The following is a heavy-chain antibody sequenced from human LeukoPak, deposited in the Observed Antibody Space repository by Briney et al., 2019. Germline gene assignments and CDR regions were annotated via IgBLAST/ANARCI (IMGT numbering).Heavy chain of an antibody. CDR1: GGSISSYY. CDR2: IYYSGST. J-gene: IGHJ6*02. D-gene: IGHD3-10*01. V-gene: IGHV4-59*01. CDR3: ARAEVLLSYGHNKHCLDV. Sequence: SETLSLTCTVSGGSISSYYWNWIRQPPGRGLEWIGYIYYSGSTNYNPSLKSRVTISVDTPKNQFSLKLSSVTAADTAVYYCARAEVLLSYGHNKHCLDVWGQGTTVTVSS.